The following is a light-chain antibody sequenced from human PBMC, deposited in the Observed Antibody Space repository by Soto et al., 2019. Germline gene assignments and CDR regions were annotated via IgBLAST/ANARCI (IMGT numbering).Light chain of an antibody. CDR3: TSYTSSSLVV. J-gene: IGLJ2*01. Sequence: QSVLTQPASVSGSPGQSITISCTGTSSDVGGYNYVSWYQHHPGEAPKVMIYAVSIRPSGVSDRFSGSKSGNTASLTISGLQAADEADYYCTSYTSSSLVVFGGGTKVTVL. CDR1: SSDVGGYNY. CDR2: AVS. V-gene: IGLV2-14*03.